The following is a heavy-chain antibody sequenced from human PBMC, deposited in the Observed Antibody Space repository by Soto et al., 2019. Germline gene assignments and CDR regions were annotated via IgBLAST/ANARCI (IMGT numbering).Heavy chain of an antibody. V-gene: IGHV3-23*01. CDR1: GFTFSYYA. CDR2: LSDSGGTT. J-gene: IGHJ4*02. Sequence: PGGSLRLSCAASGFTFSYYAMGWVRQAPGKGLEWVSVLSDSGGTTYYADSVKGRFTISRDNSRNTLYLQMNRLRAEDTAVYFCAKDARRTSGWYYFDYWGQGALVTVS. D-gene: IGHD6-19*01. CDR3: AKDARRTSGWYYFDY.